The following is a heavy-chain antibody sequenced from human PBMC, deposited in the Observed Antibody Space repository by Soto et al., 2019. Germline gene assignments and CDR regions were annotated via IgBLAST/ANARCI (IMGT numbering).Heavy chain of an antibody. Sequence: EVQLAESGGGMVQPGGSLRLSCVASGFTFSSYDMHWVRQAPGKGLEYVSSISSNGGTTYYGNSVKGRFTISRDNSKNPMYLQLGGLRAGAMAVYYCVRRVSGNYDYGGQGTLVTVSS. CDR3: VRRVSGNYDY. V-gene: IGHV3-64*01. J-gene: IGHJ4*02. CDR2: ISSNGGTT. D-gene: IGHD1-7*01. CDR1: GFTFSSYD.